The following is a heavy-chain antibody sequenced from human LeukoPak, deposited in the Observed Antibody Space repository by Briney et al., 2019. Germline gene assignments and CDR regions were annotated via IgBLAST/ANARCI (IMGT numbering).Heavy chain of an antibody. Sequence: GGSLGLPCAASGFTFSSYAMSWVRQAPGKGLEWVSAISGSGGSTYYADSVKGRFTISRDNSKNTLYLQMNSLRAEDTAVYYCAKNVVVVAASLVRFDYWGQGTLVTVSS. CDR1: GFTFSSYA. V-gene: IGHV3-23*01. CDR3: AKNVVVVAASLVRFDY. CDR2: ISGSGGST. J-gene: IGHJ4*02. D-gene: IGHD2-15*01.